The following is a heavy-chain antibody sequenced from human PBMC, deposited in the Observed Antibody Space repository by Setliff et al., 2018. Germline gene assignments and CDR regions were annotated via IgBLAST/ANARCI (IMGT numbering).Heavy chain of an antibody. V-gene: IGHV4-61*05. CDR3: ARLPNYVWGSPVDY. CDR1: GDSISSRTYY. Sequence: SETLSLTCTVSGDSISSRTYYWTWVRQPPGKGLEWTGYIYYSGSTNYNPSLKSRVTISVDTSKNQFSLTLSSVTAADTAVYYCARLPNYVWGSPVDYWGQGTLVTVSS. CDR2: IYYSGST. D-gene: IGHD3-16*01. J-gene: IGHJ4*02.